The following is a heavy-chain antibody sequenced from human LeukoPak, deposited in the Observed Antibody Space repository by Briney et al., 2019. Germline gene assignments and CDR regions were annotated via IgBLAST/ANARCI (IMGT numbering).Heavy chain of an antibody. CDR1: GGSISSYY. CDR2: IYYSGST. CDR3: ARAPGAPEWFGELLFYFDY. V-gene: IGHV4-59*01. Sequence: ETLSLTCTVSGGSISSYYWSWIRQPPGKGLEWIGYIYYSGSTNYNPSLKSRVTISVDTSKNQFSLKLSSVTAADTAVYYCARAPGAPEWFGELLFYFDYWGQGILVTVSS. D-gene: IGHD3-10*01. J-gene: IGHJ4*02.